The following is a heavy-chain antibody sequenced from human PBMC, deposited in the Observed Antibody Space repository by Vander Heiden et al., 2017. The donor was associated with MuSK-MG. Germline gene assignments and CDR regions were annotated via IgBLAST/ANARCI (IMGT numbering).Heavy chain of an antibody. CDR2: IYPGDSDT. D-gene: IGHD6-13*01. V-gene: IGHV5-51*01. J-gene: IGHJ4*02. CDR1: GYSFTSYW. CDR3: ARHKQQLNYLDY. Sequence: EVQLVQSGAEVKNPGESLKISCKGSGYSFTSYWIGWVRQMPGKGLEWMGIIYPGDSDTRYSPAFQGQVTISADKSIRTAYLQWRRMKASDTAMYYCARHKQQLNYLDYWGQGTMVTVYS.